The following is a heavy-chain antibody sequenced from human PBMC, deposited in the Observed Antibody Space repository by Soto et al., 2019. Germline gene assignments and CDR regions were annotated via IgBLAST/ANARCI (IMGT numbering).Heavy chain of an antibody. CDR1: AFTFNNFP. J-gene: IGHJ6*02. CDR2: ITTTSTYK. D-gene: IGHD2-2*01. Sequence: GVSLRLSCVASAFTFNNFPMHWVRQAPGKGLQWLASITTTSTYKYYADSVKGRFSISRDNAKNSLYLELTNLRSEDTAVYYCAREKCSSTSCTPGMDVWGLGTTVTVSS. CDR3: AREKCSSTSCTPGMDV. V-gene: IGHV3-21*01.